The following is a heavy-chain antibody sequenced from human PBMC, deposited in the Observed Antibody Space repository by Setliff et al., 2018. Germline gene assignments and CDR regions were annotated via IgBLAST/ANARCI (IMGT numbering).Heavy chain of an antibody. V-gene: IGHV1-8*02. J-gene: IGHJ6*03. CDR2: MNPNSGRT. D-gene: IGHD3-3*01. Sequence: ASVKVSCKASGYTFTAYDIVWVRQATGQGLEWMGWMNPNSGRTGYPQKFQGRVTMTRNTSISTAYMELSSLRSEDTAVYFCARGALVLQFLEWLPRFYYMDVWGKGTTVTVSS. CDR3: ARGALVLQFLEWLPRFYYMDV. CDR1: GYTFTAYD.